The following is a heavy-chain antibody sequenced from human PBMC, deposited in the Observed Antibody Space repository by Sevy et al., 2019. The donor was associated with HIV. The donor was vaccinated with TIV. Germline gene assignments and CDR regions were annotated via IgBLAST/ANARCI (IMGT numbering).Heavy chain of an antibody. CDR3: AKDFHDYGDFYFDY. CDR2: IIGSGVRT. Sequence: AGGSLRLSCTASGFSFSSYAMSWVRQAPGKGLEWVSTIIGSGVRTYSADSVKGRFTISRDNSKNTLYLQMTSLRAEDTAVYYCAKDFHDYGDFYFDYWGRGTLVTVSS. J-gene: IGHJ4*02. D-gene: IGHD4-17*01. CDR1: GFSFSSYA. V-gene: IGHV3-23*01.